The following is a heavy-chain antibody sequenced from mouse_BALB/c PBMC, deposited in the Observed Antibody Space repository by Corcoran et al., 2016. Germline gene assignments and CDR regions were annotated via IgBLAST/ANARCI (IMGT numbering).Heavy chain of an antibody. J-gene: IGHJ4*01. CDR3: ARDDDYDYYVMDY. CDR1: GYTFTTAG. V-gene: IGHV9-4*02. D-gene: IGHD2-4*01. CDR2: INTHSGVP. Sequence: QIQLVQSGPELKKPGETVRISCKASGYTFTTAGMQWVQKMPGKGLKWIGWINTHSGVPKYAEDFKGRFAFSLETSASTAYLQISNLKNEDTATYFCARDDDYDYYVMDYWGQGTSVTVSS.